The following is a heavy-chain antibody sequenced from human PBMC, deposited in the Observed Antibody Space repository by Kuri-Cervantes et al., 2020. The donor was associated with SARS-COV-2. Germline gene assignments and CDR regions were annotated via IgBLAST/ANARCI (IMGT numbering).Heavy chain of an antibody. V-gene: IGHV7-4-1*02. J-gene: IGHJ4*02. Sequence: ASVKVSCKASGYTFTSYAMHWVRQAPGQGLEWMGWINTNTGNPTYAQGFTGRFVFSLDTSVSTAYLQISSLKAEDTAVYYCARAPLSGELSSAFDYWGQGTLVTCYS. D-gene: IGHD3-10*01. CDR2: INTNTGNP. CDR1: GYTFTSYA. CDR3: ARAPLSGELSSAFDY.